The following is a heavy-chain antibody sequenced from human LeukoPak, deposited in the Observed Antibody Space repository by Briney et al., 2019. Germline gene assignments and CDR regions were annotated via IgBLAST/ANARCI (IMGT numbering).Heavy chain of an antibody. CDR1: GGTFSSYA. CDR3: ARVGNSSGYYPTYYYYGMDV. CDR2: IIPILGIA. D-gene: IGHD3-22*01. J-gene: IGHJ6*02. V-gene: IGHV1-69*04. Sequence: SVKVSCKASGGTFSSYAISWVRQAPGQGHEWMGRIIPILGIANYAQKFHGRVPITADKSTSTAYMELSSLRSEDTAVYYCARVGNSSGYYPTYYYYGMDVWGQGTTVTVSS.